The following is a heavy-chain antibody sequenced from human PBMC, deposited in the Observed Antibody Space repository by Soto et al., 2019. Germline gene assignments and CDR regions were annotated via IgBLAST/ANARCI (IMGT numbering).Heavy chain of an antibody. CDR2: VDYTGSYT. CDR3: AKRSGGFSEFDY. Sequence: EVQMLESGGGLVQPGGSLRLSCAASGFTFSGIAMNWVRQPPGKGLEWVSSVDYTGSYTFYAASVKGRFTISRDNSKNMVYLERNSLRAEDTAVYYCAKRSGGFSEFDYWGQGTLVIVSS. V-gene: IGHV3-23*01. D-gene: IGHD5-12*01. CDR1: GFTFSGIA. J-gene: IGHJ4*02.